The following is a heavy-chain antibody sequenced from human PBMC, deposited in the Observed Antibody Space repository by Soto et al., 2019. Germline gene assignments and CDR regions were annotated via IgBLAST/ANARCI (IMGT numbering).Heavy chain of an antibody. CDR2: IYHSGST. Sequence: QVQLEESGPGLVKPSGTLSLTCAVSGGANSRGNWWSWVRQPPGKGLEWIGEIYHSGSTNYNPSLKSRVTISVDTPKNQLSLNLRSVTAADTAVYYSARRPSTMPFDYWGQGILVTVSS. D-gene: IGHD2-2*01. J-gene: IGHJ4*02. V-gene: IGHV4-4*02. CDR1: GGANSRGNW. CDR3: ARRPSTMPFDY.